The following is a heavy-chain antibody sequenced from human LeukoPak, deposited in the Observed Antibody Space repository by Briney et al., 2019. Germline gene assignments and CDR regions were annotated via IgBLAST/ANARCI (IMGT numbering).Heavy chain of an antibody. V-gene: IGHV1-18*01. D-gene: IGHD6-13*01. Sequence: ASVKVSCKASGYTFTSYGISWVRQAPGQGLEWMRWISAYNGNTNYAQKLQGRVTMTTDTSTSTAYMELRSLRSDDTAVYYCARDGFIAAAGILNYWGQGTLVTVSS. CDR2: ISAYNGNT. CDR1: GYTFTSYG. CDR3: ARDGFIAAAGILNY. J-gene: IGHJ4*02.